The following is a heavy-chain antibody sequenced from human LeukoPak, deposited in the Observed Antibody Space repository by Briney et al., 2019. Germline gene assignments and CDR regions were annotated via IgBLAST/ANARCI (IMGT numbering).Heavy chain of an antibody. D-gene: IGHD6-19*01. V-gene: IGHV1-69*05. J-gene: IGHJ5*02. Sequence: SVKVSCKASGGTFSSYVISWVRQAPGQGLEWMGRIIPIFGTANYAQKFQGRVTITTDESTSTAYMELSSLRSEDTAVYYCARDSSGWYNWFDPWGQGTLVTVSS. CDR1: GGTFSSYV. CDR2: IIPIFGTA. CDR3: ARDSSGWYNWFDP.